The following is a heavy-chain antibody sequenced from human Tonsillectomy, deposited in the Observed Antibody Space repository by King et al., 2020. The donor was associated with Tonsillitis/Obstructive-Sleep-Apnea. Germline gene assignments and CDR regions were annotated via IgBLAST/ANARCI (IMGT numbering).Heavy chain of an antibody. V-gene: IGHV3-15*01. J-gene: IGHJ4*02. CDR3: TGRNQFDY. CDR2: IKSKTDGGTT. D-gene: IGHD1-14*01. CDR1: GFTFSNAW. Sequence: VQLVESGGGLLKPGGSLRLSCVVSGFTFSNAWMSWVRQAPGKGLEWVGRIKSKTDGGTTDYAAPVKGRFTISRDDSKNTLYLQLNSLKTEDTAMYYCTGRNQFDYWGQGTLVTVSS.